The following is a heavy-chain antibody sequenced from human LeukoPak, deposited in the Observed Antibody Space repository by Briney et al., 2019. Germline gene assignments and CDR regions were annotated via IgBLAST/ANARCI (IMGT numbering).Heavy chain of an antibody. CDR3: AKDIHPGLGSGASCCFDY. Sequence: GASVKVSFKASGYIFTDYGISWVRQAPGQGFEWMGWISGYNGNTNYAQSLQGRVTITTDTSTSTTYMELRNLRSNDTAVYYCAKDIHPGLGSGASCCFDYWGQGTLVTVSS. CDR2: ISGYNGNT. V-gene: IGHV1-18*01. J-gene: IGHJ4*02. CDR1: GYIFTDYG. D-gene: IGHD2-15*01.